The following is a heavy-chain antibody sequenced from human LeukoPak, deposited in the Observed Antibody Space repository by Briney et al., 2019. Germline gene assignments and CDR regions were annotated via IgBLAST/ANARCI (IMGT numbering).Heavy chain of an antibody. V-gene: IGHV1-24*01. J-gene: IGHJ3*02. CDR3: ATALVVMGAFDI. CDR1: GYTLTELS. CDR2: FDPEDGET. D-gene: IGHD3-22*01. Sequence: GASVKVSCKVSGYTLTELSMHWVRQAPGKGLEWMGGFDPEDGETIYAQKFQGRVTMTEDTSTDTAYMELSSLRSEGTAVYYCATALVVMGAFDIWGQGTMVTVSS.